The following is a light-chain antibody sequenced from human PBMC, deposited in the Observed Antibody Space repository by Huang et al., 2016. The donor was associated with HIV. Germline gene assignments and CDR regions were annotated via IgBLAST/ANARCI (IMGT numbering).Light chain of an antibody. V-gene: IGKV1-5*03. CDR3: QQYIAYPLT. CDR2: KAS. J-gene: IGKJ4*01. CDR1: QSIDSW. Sequence: DIQMTQSPSTLSASIGDRVTITCRASQSIDSWLAWYQQKPGKAPKVLIYKASTLHSGVPSRLSGSGSGTDFTLTINSLQPDDFATFYCQQYIAYPLTFGGGTKVDIK.